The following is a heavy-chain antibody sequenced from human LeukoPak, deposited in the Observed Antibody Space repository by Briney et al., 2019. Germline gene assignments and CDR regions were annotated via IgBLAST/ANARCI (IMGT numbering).Heavy chain of an antibody. V-gene: IGHV3-23*01. D-gene: IGHD5-18*01. J-gene: IGHJ4*02. CDR2: ISGSGGTT. Sequence: GGSLRLSCAASGFTFSNYAMSWVRQAPGKGLEWVSGISGSGGTTYYADSVKGRFTVSRDNSKNTLSLQMYSLRAEDTAIYYCATYRQVMLPFESWGQGTLVTVSS. CDR3: ATYRQVMLPFES. CDR1: GFTFSNYA.